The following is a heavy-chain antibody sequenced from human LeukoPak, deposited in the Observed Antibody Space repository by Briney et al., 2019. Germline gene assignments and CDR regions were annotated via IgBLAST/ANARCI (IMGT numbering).Heavy chain of an antibody. D-gene: IGHD2-2*01. CDR1: GFTFSSYE. J-gene: IGHJ6*04. CDR2: ISSSGCTI. V-gene: IGHV3-48*03. CDR3: ARGDCSSTSCQDYYYGMDV. Sequence: GGSLRLSCAASGFTFSSYEMNWVRQAPGKGLEWVSYISSSGCTIYYADSVKGRFTISRDNAKNSLYLQMNSLRAEDTAVYYCARGDCSSTSCQDYYYGMDVWGKGTTVTVSS.